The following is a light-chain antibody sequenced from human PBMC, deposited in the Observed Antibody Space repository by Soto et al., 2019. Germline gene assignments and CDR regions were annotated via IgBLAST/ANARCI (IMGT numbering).Light chain of an antibody. CDR2: DVS. CDR3: KSYTTSATYV. V-gene: IGLV2-14*03. J-gene: IGLJ1*01. Sequence: QSVLTQPASVSGSPGQSITISCTGTISDVGAYNFVSWYQHHPGKAPKLIIYDVSNRPSGVSSRFSGSKSGNTASLTISGLQAEDEADYYCKSYTTSATYVFGTGTKVTVL. CDR1: ISDVGAYNF.